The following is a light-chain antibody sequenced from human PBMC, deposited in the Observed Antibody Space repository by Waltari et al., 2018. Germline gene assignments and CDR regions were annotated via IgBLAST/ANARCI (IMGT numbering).Light chain of an antibody. Sequence: QSALTQPASVAGSPGQSITISCTGTSSVVGAYNYVSWYQQHPGKAPKLMIFDVSNRPSGVSNRFSGCKSGNTASLTISGLQAEDEADYYCSSYISSSTLEVFGGGTSLTVL. CDR1: SSVVGAYNY. CDR2: DVS. J-gene: IGLJ2*01. V-gene: IGLV2-14*03. CDR3: SSYISSSTLEV.